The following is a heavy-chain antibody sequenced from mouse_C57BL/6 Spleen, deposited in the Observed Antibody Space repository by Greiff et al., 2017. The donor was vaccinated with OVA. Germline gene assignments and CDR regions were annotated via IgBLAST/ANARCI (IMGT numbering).Heavy chain of an antibody. Sequence: QVHVKQPGAELVRPGSSVKLSCKASGYTFTSYWMDWVKQRPGQGLEWIGNIYPSDSETHYNQKFKDKATLTVDKSSSTAYMQLSSLTSEDSAVYYCARSGSFIGRYYAMDYWGQGTSVTVSS. V-gene: IGHV1-61*01. CDR1: GYTFTSYW. J-gene: IGHJ4*01. CDR3: ARSGSFIGRYYAMDY. CDR2: IYPSDSET. D-gene: IGHD1-1*01.